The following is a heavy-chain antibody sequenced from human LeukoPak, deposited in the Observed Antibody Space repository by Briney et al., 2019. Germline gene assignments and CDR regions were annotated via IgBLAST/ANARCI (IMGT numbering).Heavy chain of an antibody. J-gene: IGHJ3*02. CDR1: GGSIGRYY. CDR2: VSASGDT. V-gene: IGHV4-59*08. CDR3: ARHDEQQLVLFSAFDI. D-gene: IGHD6-13*01. Sequence: SETLSLTCAVSGGSIGRYYWSWIRQPPGKTLEWIAYVSASGDTNYDSSLKSRVTLSVDTSKNQLSLNLRSVTAADTAVYYCARHDEQQLVLFSAFDIWGQGTMVTVSS.